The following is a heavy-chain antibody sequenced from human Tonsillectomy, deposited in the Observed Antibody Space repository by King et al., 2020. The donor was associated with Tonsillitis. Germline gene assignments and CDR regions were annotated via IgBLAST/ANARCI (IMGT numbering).Heavy chain of an antibody. CDR1: GYSFSSYW. Sequence: VQLVQSGAEVKKPGESLKISCKGSGYSFSSYWIVWVGQMPGKGLEWMGIIYPGDSATRYTPSFQGQVTISADKSISTAYLQWSRLKASDTAMYYCARRRTSSEGDYWGQGTLVTVSS. CDR2: IYPGDSAT. D-gene: IGHD6-6*01. V-gene: IGHV5-51*01. J-gene: IGHJ4*02. CDR3: ARRRTSSEGDY.